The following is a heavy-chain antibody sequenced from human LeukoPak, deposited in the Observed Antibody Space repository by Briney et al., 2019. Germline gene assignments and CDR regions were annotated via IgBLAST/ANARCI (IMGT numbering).Heavy chain of an antibody. CDR1: GGSISGYY. Sequence: SETLSLTCTVSGGSISGYYWSWIRQPPGKGLQWIGYIHHMGGTNYNPSLESRVTISVGTSKNQFSLKLKSVTAADTAVYYCAREGTGMWHWFDPWGQGTLVTVSS. V-gene: IGHV4-59*01. CDR3: AREGTGMWHWFDP. CDR2: IHHMGGT. D-gene: IGHD1-14*01. J-gene: IGHJ5*02.